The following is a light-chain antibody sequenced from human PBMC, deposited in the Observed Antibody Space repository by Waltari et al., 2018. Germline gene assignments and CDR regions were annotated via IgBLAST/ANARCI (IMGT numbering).Light chain of an antibody. J-gene: IGKJ5*01. Sequence: DIQMTQSPSTLSASVGDRVNITCRASQSVGSWLAWYHQKPGKAPKLLIYETSSLESGVPSRFSGSGSGSEFSLTISILQPDDFATYYCQQYNSYSSTTFGQGTRLEIK. CDR1: QSVGSW. V-gene: IGKV1-5*03. CDR3: QQYNSYSSTT. CDR2: ETS.